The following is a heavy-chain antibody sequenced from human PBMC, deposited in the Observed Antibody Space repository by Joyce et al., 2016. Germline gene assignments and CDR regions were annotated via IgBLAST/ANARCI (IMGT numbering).Heavy chain of an antibody. Sequence: QVHLVESGGGVVQPGRSLRLSCVASGFTFSNSDFHWVRQAQGRGLEWLAVISYDGSNKYYANAVKGRFTISRDSSKNTLYLQMNSLRPEDTALYYCARDGRGGTATDAFDIWGQGTMVTVSS. V-gene: IGHV3-30-3*01. D-gene: IGHD5-18*01. CDR2: ISYDGSNK. J-gene: IGHJ3*02. CDR1: GFTFSNSD. CDR3: ARDGRGGTATDAFDI.